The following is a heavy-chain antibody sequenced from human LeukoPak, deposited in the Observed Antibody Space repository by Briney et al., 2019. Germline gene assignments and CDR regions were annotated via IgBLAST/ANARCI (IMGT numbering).Heavy chain of an antibody. V-gene: IGHV1-18*04. D-gene: IGHD3-9*01. Sequence: ASVKVSCKASGYTFTSYGISWVRRAPGQGLEWMGWISAYNGNTNYAQKLQGRVTMTTDTSTSTAYMELRSLRSDDTAVYYCARAALYYDILTDNWFDPWGQGTLVTVSS. CDR1: GYTFTSYG. J-gene: IGHJ5*02. CDR3: ARAALYYDILTDNWFDP. CDR2: ISAYNGNT.